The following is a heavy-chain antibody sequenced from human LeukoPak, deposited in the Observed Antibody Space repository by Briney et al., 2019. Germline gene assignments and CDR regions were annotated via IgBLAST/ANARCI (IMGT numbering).Heavy chain of an antibody. CDR2: IYYSGST. V-gene: IGHV4-39*07. D-gene: IGHD1-7*01. J-gene: IGHJ4*02. CDR3: ARGARTGTTLPPDY. Sequence: SETLSLTCTVSGGSISSSSYYWGWIRQPPGKGLEWIGSIYYSGSTYYNPSLKSRVTISVDTSKNQFSLKLSSVTAADTAVYYCARGARTGTTLPPDYWGQGTLVTVSS. CDR1: GGSISSSSYY.